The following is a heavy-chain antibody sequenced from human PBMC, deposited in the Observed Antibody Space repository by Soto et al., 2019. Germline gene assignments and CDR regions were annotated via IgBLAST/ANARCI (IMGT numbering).Heavy chain of an antibody. CDR2: IYPGDSDT. CDR1: GYSFTSYW. D-gene: IGHD6-13*01. Sequence: GESLKISCKGSGYSFTSYWIGWVRQMPGKGLEWMGIIYPGDSDTRYSPSFQGQVTISADKSISTAYLQWSSLKASDTAMYYCARSSISIAAAGRKYYYYYYGMDVWGQGTTVTVSS. J-gene: IGHJ6*02. CDR3: ARSSISIAAAGRKYYYYYYGMDV. V-gene: IGHV5-51*01.